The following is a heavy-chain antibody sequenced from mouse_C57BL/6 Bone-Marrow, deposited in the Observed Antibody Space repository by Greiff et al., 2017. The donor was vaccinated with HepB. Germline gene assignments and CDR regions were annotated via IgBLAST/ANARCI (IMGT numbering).Heavy chain of an antibody. CDR3: ARLDSNPFAY. V-gene: IGHV1-81*01. CDR2: IYPRSGNT. CDR1: GYTFTSYG. J-gene: IGHJ3*01. D-gene: IGHD2-5*01. Sequence: VQLQESGAELARPGASVKLSCKASGYTFTSYGISWVKQRTGQGLEWIGEIYPRSGNTYYNEKFKGKATLTADKSSSTAYMELRSLTSEDSAVYFCARLDSNPFAYWGQGTLVTVSA.